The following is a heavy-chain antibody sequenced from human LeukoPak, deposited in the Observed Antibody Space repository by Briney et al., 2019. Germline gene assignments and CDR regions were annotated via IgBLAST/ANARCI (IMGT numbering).Heavy chain of an antibody. V-gene: IGHV3-53*01. CDR2: IYSGGST. CDR1: GFTVSSNY. Sequence: GGSLRLSCAASGFTVSSNYMSWVRQAPGKGLEWVSVIYSGGSTYYADSVKGRFTIPRDNSKNTLYLQMNSLRAEDTAVYYCARSDYGDYVDYWGQGTLVTVSS. J-gene: IGHJ4*02. CDR3: ARSDYGDYVDY. D-gene: IGHD4-17*01.